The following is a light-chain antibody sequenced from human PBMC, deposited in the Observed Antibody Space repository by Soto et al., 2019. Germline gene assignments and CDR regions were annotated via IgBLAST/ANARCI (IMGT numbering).Light chain of an antibody. J-gene: IGKJ4*01. V-gene: IGKV3-20*01. CDR3: QQYGSSLFT. CDR1: QSVSSSF. Sequence: EIVLTQSPGTLSLSPGERATLSCRASQSVSSSFLAWYQQKPGQAPRLLIYGASSRATGIPDRFSGSGSGTDFTLTISRLEPEDFAVYYCQQYGSSLFTFAGATKVVIK. CDR2: GAS.